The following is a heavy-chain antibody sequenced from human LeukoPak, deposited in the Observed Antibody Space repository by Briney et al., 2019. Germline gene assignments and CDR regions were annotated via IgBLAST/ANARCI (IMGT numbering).Heavy chain of an antibody. V-gene: IGHV3-74*01. D-gene: IGHD3-10*01. CDR1: GFTFSSFW. CDR3: ARSGKTGAFDI. J-gene: IGHJ3*02. CDR2: IISDGSST. Sequence: QPGGSLRLSCAASGFTFSSFWMHWVRQPPGKGLVWVSRIISDGSSTTYADSVKGRFSISRDSAKNTLYLQMNSLRDEDTAVYYCARSGKTGAFDIWGQGTMVTVSS.